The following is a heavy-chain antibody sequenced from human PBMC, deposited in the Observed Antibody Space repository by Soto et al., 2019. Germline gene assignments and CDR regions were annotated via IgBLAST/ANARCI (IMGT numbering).Heavy chain of an antibody. J-gene: IGHJ5*02. Sequence: SETLSLTCTVSGGSISSSSYYWGWIRQPPGKGLEWIGSIYYSGSTYYNPSLKSRVTISVDTSKNQFSLKLSSVTAADTAVYYCARQLRYSSSWYPYNWFDPWGQGTLVTSPQ. CDR3: ARQLRYSSSWYPYNWFDP. CDR2: IYYSGST. V-gene: IGHV4-39*01. CDR1: GGSISSSSYY. D-gene: IGHD6-13*01.